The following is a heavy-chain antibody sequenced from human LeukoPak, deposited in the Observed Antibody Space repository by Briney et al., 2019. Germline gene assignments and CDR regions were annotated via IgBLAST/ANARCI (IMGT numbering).Heavy chain of an antibody. CDR1: GCTFNSYA. CDR2: IIPICGST. CDR3: ARDNDSRDPPHFDY. V-gene: IGHV1-69*06. J-gene: IGHJ4*02. Sequence: ASVKVSCKASGCTFNSYAISWVRQAPGQGLEWMGGIIPICGSTNYARKFRGRVTLTADKSTRTAYMELSSLRSEDTAVYCARDNDSRDPPHFDYWGQGTLVTVSS. D-gene: IGHD3-16*01.